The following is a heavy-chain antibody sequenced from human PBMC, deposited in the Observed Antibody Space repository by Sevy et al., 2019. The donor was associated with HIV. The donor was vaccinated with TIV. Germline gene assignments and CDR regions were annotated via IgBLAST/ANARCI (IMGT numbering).Heavy chain of an antibody. D-gene: IGHD3-22*01. V-gene: IGHV3-21*01. CDR2: ISSCSSYI. CDR1: GFTFSSYS. CDR3: ARDYYDSSGFFDY. Sequence: GGSLRLSCAASGFTFSSYSMNWVRQAPGKGLEWVSSISSCSSYIYYADSVKGRFTISRDNAKNSLYLQMNSLRAEDTAVYYCARDYYDSSGFFDYWGQGTLVTVSS. J-gene: IGHJ4*02.